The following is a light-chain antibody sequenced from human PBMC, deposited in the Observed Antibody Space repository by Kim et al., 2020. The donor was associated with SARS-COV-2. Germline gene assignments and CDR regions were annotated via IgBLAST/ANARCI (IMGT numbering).Light chain of an antibody. Sequence: QSVLTQRPSASGTPGQRVTISCSGSRSNIGINTVNWYHQLPGTAPKLLIYNNDQRPSGVPDRFSGSKSGTSASLAISGLQSEDEADYYCAAWDDSLNGVVFGGGTQLTVL. V-gene: IGLV1-44*01. CDR2: NND. J-gene: IGLJ2*01. CDR1: RSNIGINT. CDR3: AAWDDSLNGVV.